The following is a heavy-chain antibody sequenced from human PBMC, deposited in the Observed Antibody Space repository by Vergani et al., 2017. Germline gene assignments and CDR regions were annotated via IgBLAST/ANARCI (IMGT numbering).Heavy chain of an antibody. CDR2: INPNSGGT. CDR3: ARVGTSSNRDYFDY. V-gene: IGHV1-2*02. CDR1: GYTFTAYF. D-gene: IGHD2-2*01. Sequence: QVQLVQSGAEVKKPGASVKVSCKASGYTFTAYFMHWVRQAPGQGLEWMGWINPNSGGTNYAQKFQGRVTMTRDTSISTAYMELSNLRSDATAVYYCARVGTSSNRDYFDYWGQGTLVTVSS. J-gene: IGHJ4*02.